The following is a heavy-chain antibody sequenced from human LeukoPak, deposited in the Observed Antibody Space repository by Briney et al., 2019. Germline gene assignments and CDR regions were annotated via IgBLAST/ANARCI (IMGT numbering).Heavy chain of an antibody. CDR1: GYTLTRYY. V-gene: IGHV1-46*01. D-gene: IGHD6-25*01. J-gene: IGHJ5*02. CDR2: INPSGGYT. CDR3: ARGSAVVAGQASWFDP. Sequence: GASVKVSCKASGYTLTRYYLHWVRQAPGQGLEWMGIINPSGGYTNYAQKLQGRVTMTRDMSTSTVYMELRSLRSEDTAVYYCARGSAVVAGQASWFDPWGQGTLVTVSS.